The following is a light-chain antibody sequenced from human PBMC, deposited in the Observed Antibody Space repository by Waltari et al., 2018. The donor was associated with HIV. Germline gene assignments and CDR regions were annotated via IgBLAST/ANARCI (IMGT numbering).Light chain of an antibody. CDR2: GTG. Sequence: QSVLTQPPSVSGAPGQRVTISCTGSSSNIGAGYDVHWYEQLPGAAPKLLIYGTGPRLSVVPDRFSGSESGTSASLAITGLQAEDEADYYCQSYDSALSGWVFGGGTKLTVL. CDR1: SSNIGAGYD. J-gene: IGLJ3*02. V-gene: IGLV1-40*01. CDR3: QSYDSALSGWV.